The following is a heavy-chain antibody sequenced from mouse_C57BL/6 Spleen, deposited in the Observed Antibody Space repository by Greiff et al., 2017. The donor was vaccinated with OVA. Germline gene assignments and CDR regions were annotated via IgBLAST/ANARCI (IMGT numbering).Heavy chain of an antibody. CDR1: GYTFTSYW. CDR3: ARPNTTHDDYFDY. V-gene: IGHV1-50*01. Sequence: QVQLQQPGAELVKPGASVKLSCKASGYTFTSYWMPWVKQRPGQGLEWIGEIDPSDSYTNYNQKFKGKATLTVDTSTNTAYMQLSSLTSEDSAIYYCARPNTTHDDYFDYWGQGTTLTVSS. J-gene: IGHJ2*01. D-gene: IGHD2-12*01. CDR2: IDPSDSYT.